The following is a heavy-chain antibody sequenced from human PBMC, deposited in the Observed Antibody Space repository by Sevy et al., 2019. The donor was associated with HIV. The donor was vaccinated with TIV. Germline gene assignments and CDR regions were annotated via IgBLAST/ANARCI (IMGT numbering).Heavy chain of an antibody. CDR1: GDTLSTHW. D-gene: IGHD3-3*01. V-gene: IGHV5-51*01. CDR3: ARGLGALWPDYYHNDPNY. J-gene: IGHJ4*02. Sequence: GEVLKISCKGSGDTLSTHWIGLGRQRPGKGLEGVGIIYPGDSETRYSRSFQGQVTISVDESISTAYLQWQSLRASETAMYYCARGLGALWPDYYHNDPNYWGQGTLVTVSS. CDR2: IYPGDSET.